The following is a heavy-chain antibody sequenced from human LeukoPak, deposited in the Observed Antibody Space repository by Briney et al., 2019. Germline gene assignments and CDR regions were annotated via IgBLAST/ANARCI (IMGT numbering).Heavy chain of an antibody. Sequence: SVKVSCKASGGTFSSYTISWVRQAPGQGLEWMGRIIPILGIANYAQKFQGRVTITADKSTSTAYMELSSLSSEDTAVYYCARGEINDNWFDPWGQGTLVTVSS. J-gene: IGHJ5*02. CDR3: ARGEINDNWFDP. D-gene: IGHD3-10*01. CDR1: GGTFSSYT. V-gene: IGHV1-69*02. CDR2: IIPILGIA.